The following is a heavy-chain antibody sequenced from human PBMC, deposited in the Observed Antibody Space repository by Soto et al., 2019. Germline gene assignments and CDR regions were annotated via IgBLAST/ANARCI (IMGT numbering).Heavy chain of an antibody. V-gene: IGHV4-4*02. CDR2: IYHSGST. J-gene: IGHJ5*02. CDR1: GGSISSSNW. CDR3: ARDLRIAAAGTRGAFDP. Sequence: PSETLSLTCAVSGGSISSSNWWSWVRQPPGKGLEWIGEIYHSGSTNYNPSLKSRVTISVDKSKNQFSLKLSSVTAADTAVYYCARDLRIAAAGTRGAFDPWGQGTLVTVSS. D-gene: IGHD6-13*01.